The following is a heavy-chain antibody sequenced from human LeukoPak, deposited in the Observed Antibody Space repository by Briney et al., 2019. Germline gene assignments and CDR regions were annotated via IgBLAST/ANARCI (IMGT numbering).Heavy chain of an antibody. CDR3: ARVGQDYYYGMDV. CDR2: IWYDGSNK. Sequence: GESLRLSCAASGFTFSSYGMHWVRQAPGKGLEWVAVIWYDGSNKYYADSVKGRFTISRDNSKNTLYLQMNSLRAEDTAVYYCARVGQDYYYGMDVWGQGTTVTVSS. J-gene: IGHJ6*02. V-gene: IGHV3-33*01. CDR1: GFTFSSYG.